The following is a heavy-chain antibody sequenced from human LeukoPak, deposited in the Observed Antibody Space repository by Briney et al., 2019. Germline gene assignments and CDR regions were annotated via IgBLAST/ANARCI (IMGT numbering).Heavy chain of an antibody. CDR3: ARVGFSVGGFDAFDI. Sequence: SETLSLTCTVSSGSISSYYWSWIRQPPGKGLEWIGYIYYSGSTNYNPSLKSRVTISVDTSKNQFSLKLSSVTAADTAVYYCARVGFSVGGFDAFDIWGQGTMVTVSS. J-gene: IGHJ3*02. D-gene: IGHD3-16*01. CDR1: SGSISSYY. CDR2: IYYSGST. V-gene: IGHV4-59*01.